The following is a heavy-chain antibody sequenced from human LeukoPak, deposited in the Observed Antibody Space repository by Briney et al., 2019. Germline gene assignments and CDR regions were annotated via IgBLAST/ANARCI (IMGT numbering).Heavy chain of an antibody. CDR2: FISILGIA. D-gene: IGHD5-24*01. V-gene: IGHV1-69*04. J-gene: IGHJ3*02. CDR1: GGTFNNFV. CDR3: AKDVGRDDYRKAFEI. Sequence: SVKVSCKASGGTFNNFVISWVRQAPGQGLEWMGRFISILGIANHAQKFQGRVTITADKSTSTAYMELSGLTSEDTAVYYCAKDVGRDDYRKAFEIWDQGTMVTVSS.